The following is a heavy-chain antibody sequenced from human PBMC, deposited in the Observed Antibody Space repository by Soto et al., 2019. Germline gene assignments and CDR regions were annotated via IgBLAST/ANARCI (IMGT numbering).Heavy chain of an antibody. CDR3: ARRSGLWPTYYFDY. CDR1: GYTFTSYG. J-gene: IGHJ4*02. D-gene: IGHD5-18*01. CDR2: ISAYNGNT. V-gene: IGHV1-18*01. Sequence: ASVKVSCKASGYTFTSYGISWVRQAPGQGLEWMGWISAYNGNTNYAQKLQGRVTMTTDTSTSTAYMELSSLRSEDTAVYYCARRSGLWPTYYFDYWGQGTLVTVSS.